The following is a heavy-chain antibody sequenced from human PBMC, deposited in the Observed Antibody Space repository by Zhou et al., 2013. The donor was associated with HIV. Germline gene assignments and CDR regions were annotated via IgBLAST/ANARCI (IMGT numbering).Heavy chain of an antibody. V-gene: IGHV1-69*05. Sequence: QVQLVQSGAEVKKPGSSVKVSCKASGGTFSSYAISWVRQAPGQGLEWMGGIIPIFGTANYAQKFQGRVTITTDESTSTAYMELSSLRSEDTAVYYCARNSGSRSRYYYYYMDVWGQRDHGHRLL. J-gene: IGHJ6*03. CDR3: ARNSGSRSRYYYYYMDV. CDR1: GGTFSSYA. D-gene: IGHD1-26*01. CDR2: IIPIFGTA.